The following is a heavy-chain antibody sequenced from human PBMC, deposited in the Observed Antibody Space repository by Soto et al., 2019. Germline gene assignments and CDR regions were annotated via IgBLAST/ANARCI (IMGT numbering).Heavy chain of an antibody. CDR3: ARGMTVRFKYIAARLGLGYYMDV. J-gene: IGHJ6*03. CDR2: INHSGST. CDR1: GGSFSGYY. Sequence: SETLSLTCAVYGGSFSGYYWSWIRQPPGKGLEWIGEINHSGSTNYNPSLKSRVTISVDTSKNQFSLKLSSVTAADTAVYYCARGMTVRFKYIAARLGLGYYMDVWGKGTTVTVSS. V-gene: IGHV4-34*01. D-gene: IGHD6-6*01.